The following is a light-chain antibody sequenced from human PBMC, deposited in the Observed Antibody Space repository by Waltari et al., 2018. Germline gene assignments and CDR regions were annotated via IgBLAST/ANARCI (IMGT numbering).Light chain of an antibody. V-gene: IGLV1-47*01. CDR3: AAWDDKLGGRWE. CDR2: RND. Sequence: QSVLTQPPSASGTPGQRVTIPCSGSSSNIGRNVVNWYQQVPGTTPKLLIYRNDQRPSGVPDRFSGSKSGTSASLAISGLRSEDEADYYCAAWDDKLGGRWEFGGGTKLTVL. J-gene: IGLJ2*01. CDR1: SSNIGRNV.